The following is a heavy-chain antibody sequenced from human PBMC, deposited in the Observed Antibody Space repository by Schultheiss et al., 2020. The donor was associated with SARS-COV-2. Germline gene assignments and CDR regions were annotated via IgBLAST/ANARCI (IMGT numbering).Heavy chain of an antibody. CDR1: GGSISSGGYY. V-gene: IGHV4-39*07. J-gene: IGHJ3*02. CDR3: ARDQNGVVTANLWAFDI. D-gene: IGHD2-21*02. CDR2: INHSGST. Sequence: SETLSLTCTVSGGSISSGGYYWSWIRQPPGKGLEWIGEINHSGSTNYNPSLKSRVTISVDTSKNQFSLKLSSVTAADTAVYYCARDQNGVVTANLWAFDIWGQGTMVTVSS.